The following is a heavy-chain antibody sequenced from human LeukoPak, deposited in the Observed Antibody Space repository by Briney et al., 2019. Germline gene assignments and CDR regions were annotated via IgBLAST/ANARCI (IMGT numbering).Heavy chain of an antibody. CDR3: AKAPGLYSSTWYVLAY. CDR1: GYTFSNYA. V-gene: IGHV3-23*01. Sequence: PGGSLRLSCEASGYTFSNYAMSWVRQAPGKGLEWVSAISGSGDSTYYADSVRGRFSISRDNSKNTLYLQMNSQRAEDTAKYHCAKAPGLYSSTWYVLAYWGQGTLVTVSS. CDR2: ISGSGDST. J-gene: IGHJ4*02. D-gene: IGHD6-13*01.